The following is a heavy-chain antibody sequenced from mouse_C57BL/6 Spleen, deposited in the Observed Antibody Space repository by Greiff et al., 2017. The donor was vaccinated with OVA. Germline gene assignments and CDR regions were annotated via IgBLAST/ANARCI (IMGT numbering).Heavy chain of an antibody. Sequence: GGGLVQPKGSLKLSCAASGFSFNTYAMNWVRQAPGKGLEWVARIRSKSNNYATYYADSVKDRFTISRDDSESMLYLQMNNLKTEDTAMYYCVRQGSMGLRREGYFDVWGTGTTVTVSS. CDR3: VRQGSMGLRREGYFDV. J-gene: IGHJ1*03. CDR1: GFSFNTYA. CDR2: IRSKSNNYAT. D-gene: IGHD2-4*01. V-gene: IGHV10-1*01.